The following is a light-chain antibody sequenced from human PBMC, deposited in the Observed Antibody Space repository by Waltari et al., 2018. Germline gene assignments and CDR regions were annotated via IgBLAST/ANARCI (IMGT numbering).Light chain of an antibody. Sequence: QSALTQPASVSGSPGQSITISCTGTRSDIGDYNYFSWYQQHPGKAPTLIIFDVTNRPSGVADRFSGSKSGNTASLTISALQAEDEGDYYCSSYRSTISGVFGGGTKVTVL. V-gene: IGLV2-14*03. CDR1: RSDIGDYNY. CDR3: SSYRSTISGV. CDR2: DVT. J-gene: IGLJ2*01.